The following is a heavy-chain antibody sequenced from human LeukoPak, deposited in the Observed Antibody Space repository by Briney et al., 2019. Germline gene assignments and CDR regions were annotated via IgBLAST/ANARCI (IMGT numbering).Heavy chain of an antibody. CDR3: ARHGVTRWYFDL. J-gene: IGHJ2*01. D-gene: IGHD2-8*01. V-gene: IGHV4-59*08. Sequence: SETLSLTCTVSGGSISSYYWSWIRQPPGKGLEWIGYTYHSGTTNYYSSLKSRVTMSLDTSRSQLSLNLTSVTAADTAVYYCARHGVTRWYFDLWGRGTLVTVSS. CDR1: GGSISSYY. CDR2: TYHSGTT.